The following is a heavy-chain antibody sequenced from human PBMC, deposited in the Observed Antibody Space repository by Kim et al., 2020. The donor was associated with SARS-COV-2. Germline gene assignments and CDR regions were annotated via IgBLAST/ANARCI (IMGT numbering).Heavy chain of an antibody. Sequence: GGSLRLSCIASKFTLTGYAMNWVRQAPGRGLEWVSAMFCGGGVTYYADSVKGRFTISRDNSKNTLFLQMDNLRADDTAVYYCAKDCGSSGNHPFGYWGQGPLVTVSS. D-gene: IGHD3-22*01. CDR3: AKDCGSSGNHPFGY. V-gene: IGHV3-23*01. CDR2: MFCGGGVT. J-gene: IGHJ4*02. CDR1: KFTLTGYA.